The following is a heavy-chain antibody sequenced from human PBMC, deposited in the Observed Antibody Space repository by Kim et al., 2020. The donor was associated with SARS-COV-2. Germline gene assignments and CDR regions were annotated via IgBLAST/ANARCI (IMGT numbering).Heavy chain of an antibody. D-gene: IGHD6-19*01. CDR3: ARDYSGSYDY. CDR2: K. J-gene: IGHJ4*02. V-gene: IGHV3-7*03. Sequence: KYHVDSVKGPFTMSRDNAKNSLYLQMNILRAEDMAVYFCARDYSGSYDYWGQGTLVTVSS.